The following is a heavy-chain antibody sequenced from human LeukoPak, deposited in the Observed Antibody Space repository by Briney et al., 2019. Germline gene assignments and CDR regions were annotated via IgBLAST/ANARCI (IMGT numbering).Heavy chain of an antibody. J-gene: IGHJ4*02. Sequence: QTGRSLRLSCAASGFTFDDYAMHWVRQAPGKGLEWVSGISWNSGSIGYADSVKGRFTISRDNSKNTLYLQMNSLRAEDTAVYYCAKDRAGFDYWGQGTLVTVSS. CDR2: ISWNSGSI. CDR1: GFTFDDYA. V-gene: IGHV3-9*01. CDR3: AKDRAGFDY. D-gene: IGHD6-19*01.